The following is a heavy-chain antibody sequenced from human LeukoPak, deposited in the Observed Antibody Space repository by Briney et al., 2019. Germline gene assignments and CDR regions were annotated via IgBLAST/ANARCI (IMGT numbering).Heavy chain of an antibody. Sequence: SGGSLRISCVASGGTVTPVWMHRVCQAPGKGLVWVSHINSDESSRNYADSVKGRFTISRDNAKNTLYLQMSSLRAEDTAVYYCARDRGSPDSFDIWGQGTMVTVSS. D-gene: IGHD3-10*01. CDR2: INSDESSR. CDR1: GGTVTPVW. V-gene: IGHV3-74*01. J-gene: IGHJ3*02. CDR3: ARDRGSPDSFDI.